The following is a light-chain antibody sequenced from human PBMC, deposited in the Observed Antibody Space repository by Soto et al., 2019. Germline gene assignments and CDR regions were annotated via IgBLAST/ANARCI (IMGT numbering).Light chain of an antibody. CDR3: QQYHSYWT. V-gene: IGKV1-5*03. CDR1: QSIVSW. Sequence: DIPMTQSPSTLSAFVGDRVTITCRASQSIVSWLAWYQQKPGKAPKLLIYKASTLQNGVPSRFSGSGFGTEFSLTISSLQPDDFATYYCQQYHSYWTFGQGTKVEIK. J-gene: IGKJ1*01. CDR2: KAS.